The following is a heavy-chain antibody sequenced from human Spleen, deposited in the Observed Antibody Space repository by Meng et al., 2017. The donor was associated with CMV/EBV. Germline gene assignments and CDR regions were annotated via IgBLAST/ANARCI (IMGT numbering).Heavy chain of an antibody. D-gene: IGHD2-21*01. J-gene: IGHJ4*02. V-gene: IGHV1-18*01. CDR1: GYTFTSYG. CDR2: INSNSGDT. Sequence: ASVKVSCKASGYTFTSYGISWVRQAPGQGLEWMGWINSNSGDTNYEEKFQGRVSMTRDTPTATAYMELRRLRYDDTAVYYCARATALYCGADCFFRGENYWGQGTLVTVSS. CDR3: ARATALYCGADCFFRGENY.